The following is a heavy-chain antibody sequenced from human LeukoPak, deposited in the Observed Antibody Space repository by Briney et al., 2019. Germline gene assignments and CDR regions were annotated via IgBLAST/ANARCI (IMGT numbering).Heavy chain of an antibody. V-gene: IGHV1-2*02. D-gene: IGHD4-17*01. CDR2: VNPNSGGT. Sequence: ASVKVSCKASGYTFTGYYMHWVRQAPGQGLEWMGWVNPNSGGTNYAQKFQGRVTMTRDTSISTAYMELRSLRSDDTAVYYCARVSVTYFDYWGQGTLVTVSS. J-gene: IGHJ4*02. CDR1: GYTFTGYY. CDR3: ARVSVTYFDY.